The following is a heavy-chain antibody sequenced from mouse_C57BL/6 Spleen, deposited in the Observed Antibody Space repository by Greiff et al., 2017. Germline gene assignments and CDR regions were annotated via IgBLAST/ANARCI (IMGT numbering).Heavy chain of an antibody. D-gene: IGHD3-1*01. J-gene: IGHJ4*01. CDR2: INYDGSST. Sequence: EVNVVESEGGLVQPGSSMKLSCTASGFTFSDYYMAWVRQVPEKGLEWVANINYDGSSTYYLDSLKSRFIISRDNAKNILYLQMSSLKSEDTATYYCAREASWATPYYYAMDYWGQGTSVTVSS. CDR3: AREASWATPYYYAMDY. CDR1: GFTFSDYY. V-gene: IGHV5-16*01.